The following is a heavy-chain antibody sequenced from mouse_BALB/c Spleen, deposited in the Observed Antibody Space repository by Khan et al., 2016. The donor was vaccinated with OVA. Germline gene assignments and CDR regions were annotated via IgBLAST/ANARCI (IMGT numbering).Heavy chain of an antibody. CDR2: INYSGST. CDR1: GYSITSDYA. J-gene: IGHJ4*01. CDR3: ARDGSRYYYAMDY. Sequence: EVKLLESGPGLVKPSQSLSLTCTVTGYSITSDYAWNWIRQFPGNKLEWMGYINYSGSTNYNPPLKSRISITRDTSKNQFFLQLNSVTTEDTATYYCARDGSRYYYAMDYWGQGTSVTVSS. D-gene: IGHD2-3*01. V-gene: IGHV3-2*02.